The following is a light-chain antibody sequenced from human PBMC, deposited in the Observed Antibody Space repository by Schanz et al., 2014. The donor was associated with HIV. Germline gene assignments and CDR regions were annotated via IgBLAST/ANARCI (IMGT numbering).Light chain of an antibody. CDR2: NSY. CDR1: SSSIKINT. CDR3: TTWDDSLNGWV. V-gene: IGLV1-44*01. Sequence: QSVLTQPPSASGTPGQRVTISCSASSSSIKINTVNWYQQLPGTAPKLLIFNSYHRPSGVPDRFSGSTSGTSASLAISGLQSEDEADYYCTTWDDSLNGWVFGGGTKVTVL. J-gene: IGLJ3*02.